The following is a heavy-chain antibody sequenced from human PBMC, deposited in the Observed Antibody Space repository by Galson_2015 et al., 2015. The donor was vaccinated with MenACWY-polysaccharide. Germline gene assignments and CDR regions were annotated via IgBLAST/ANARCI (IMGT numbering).Heavy chain of an antibody. CDR3: ARDYCDRTTSLPCFDY. CDR2: ISYDGSNK. Sequence: SLRLSCAGSGFTFSSYAMHWVRQAPGKGLEWVAVISYDGSNKYYADSVKGRFTISRDNSKKTLSLQMSGLRLEDSAIFYCARDYCDRTTSLPCFDYWGQGTLVTVSS. J-gene: IGHJ4*02. CDR1: GFTFSSYA. D-gene: IGHD2/OR15-2a*01. V-gene: IGHV3-30-3*01.